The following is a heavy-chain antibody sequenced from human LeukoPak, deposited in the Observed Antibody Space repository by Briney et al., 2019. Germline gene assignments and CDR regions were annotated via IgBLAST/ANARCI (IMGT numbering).Heavy chain of an antibody. CDR2: IWYDGSNK. CDR3: ARGGNRGSPLARDYYYMDV. J-gene: IGHJ6*03. V-gene: IGHV3-33*08. CDR1: GFKFSDHY. Sequence: GGSLRLSCAASGFKFSDHYIDWVRQAPGKGLEWVAVIWYDGSNKYYADSVKGRFTISRDNSKNTLYLQMNSLRAEDTAVYYCARGGNRGSPLARDYYYMDVWGKGTTVTVSS. D-gene: IGHD3-16*01.